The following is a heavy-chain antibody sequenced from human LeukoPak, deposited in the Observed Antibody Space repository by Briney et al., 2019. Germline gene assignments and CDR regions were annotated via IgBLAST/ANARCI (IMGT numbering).Heavy chain of an antibody. CDR1: GFTFSSYG. D-gene: IGHD5-24*01. Sequence: GGSLRLSCAASGFTFSSYGMHWVRQAPGKGLEWVAVISYDGSNKYYADSAKGRFTISRDNSKNTLYLQMNSLRAEDTAVYYCAKDAGLRMAFLLQYYYYGMDVWGQGTTVTVSS. CDR2: ISYDGSNK. J-gene: IGHJ6*02. V-gene: IGHV3-30*18. CDR3: AKDAGLRMAFLLQYYYYGMDV.